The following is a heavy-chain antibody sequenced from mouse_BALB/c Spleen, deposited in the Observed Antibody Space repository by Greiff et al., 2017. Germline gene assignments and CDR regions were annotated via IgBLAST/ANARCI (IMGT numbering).Heavy chain of an antibody. CDR3: ARYDYDDAMDY. D-gene: IGHD2-4*01. CDR1: GYSITSDYA. CDR2: ISYSGST. V-gene: IGHV3-2*02. J-gene: IGHJ4*01. Sequence: DVKLVESGPGLVKPSQSLSLTCTVTGYSITSDYAWNWIRQFPGNKLEWMGYISYSGSTSYNPSLKSRISITRDTSKNQFFLQLNSVTTEDTATYYCARYDYDDAMDYWGQGTSVTVSS.